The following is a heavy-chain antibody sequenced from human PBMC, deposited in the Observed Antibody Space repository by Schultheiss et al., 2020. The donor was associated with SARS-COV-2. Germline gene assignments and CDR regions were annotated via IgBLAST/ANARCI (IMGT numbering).Heavy chain of an antibody. J-gene: IGHJ6*02. CDR1: GFSFSSYA. V-gene: IGHV3-21*04. D-gene: IGHD6-13*01. CDR3: AITTVGIAAAWDGMDV. Sequence: GGSLRLSCAASGFSFSSYAMSWVRQAPGKGLDWVSSITRSGLDTFYADSLKGRFTVSRDNAKNSLYLHISNVRAEDTAVYYCAITTVGIAAAWDGMDVWGQGTTVTVSS. CDR2: ITRSGLDT.